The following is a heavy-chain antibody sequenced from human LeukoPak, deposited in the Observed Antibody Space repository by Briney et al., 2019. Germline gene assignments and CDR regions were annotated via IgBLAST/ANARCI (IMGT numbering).Heavy chain of an antibody. Sequence: GASVKVSCKASGYTFTGYYMHWVRQAPGQGLEWMGWINPNSGGTNYAQNFQGRVTMTRDTSISTAYMELSRLRSDDTAVYYCARATGTDYYYYYMDVWGKGTTVTVSS. J-gene: IGHJ6*03. CDR2: INPNSGGT. CDR1: GYTFTGYY. D-gene: IGHD1-1*01. V-gene: IGHV1-2*02. CDR3: ARATGTDYYYYYMDV.